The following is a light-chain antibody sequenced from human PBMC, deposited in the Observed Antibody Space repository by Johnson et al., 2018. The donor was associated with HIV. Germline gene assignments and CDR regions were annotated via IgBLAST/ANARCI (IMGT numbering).Light chain of an antibody. CDR2: ENN. J-gene: IGLJ1*01. CDR1: SSNIGNNY. V-gene: IGLV1-51*02. CDR3: GTWDSSLSVYV. Sequence: QSVLTQPPSVSAAPGQMVTISCYGSSSNIGNNYVSWYQQLPGTAPKLLIYENNKRPSGIPDRFSGSKSGTSATLGITGLQTGDEADYYCGTWDSSLSVYVFGTGTKVTVL.